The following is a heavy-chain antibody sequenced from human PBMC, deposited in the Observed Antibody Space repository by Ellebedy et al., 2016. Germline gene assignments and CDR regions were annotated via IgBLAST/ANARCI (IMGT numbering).Heavy chain of an antibody. CDR3: ARGFGELLNPPDY. Sequence: SETLSLXXAVSGASISSGGYSWSWIRQPPGKGLEWIGYIYHSGSTYYNPSLKSRVTISVARSKNQFSLKLSSVTAADTAVYYCARGFGELLNPPDYWGQGTLVTVSS. J-gene: IGHJ4*02. D-gene: IGHD3-10*01. CDR2: IYHSGST. V-gene: IGHV4-30-2*01. CDR1: GASISSGGYS.